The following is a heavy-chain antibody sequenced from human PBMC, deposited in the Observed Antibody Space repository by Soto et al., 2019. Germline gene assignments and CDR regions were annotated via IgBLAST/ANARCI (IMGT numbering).Heavy chain of an antibody. CDR3: VMVDNYVTPTPQDV. CDR1: GYIFVNYG. V-gene: IGHV1-18*01. D-gene: IGHD3-16*01. CDR2: ISPYTGNT. Sequence: QVQLVQSGDEVKKPGASVKVSCKASGYIFVNYGIAWVRQAPGQGLEWMGWISPYTGNTHSASKVQGRLTMTTDTSTTTAYMDPGSPTSDDTAVYYCVMVDNYVTPTPQDVWGQGTTVTVSS. J-gene: IGHJ6*02.